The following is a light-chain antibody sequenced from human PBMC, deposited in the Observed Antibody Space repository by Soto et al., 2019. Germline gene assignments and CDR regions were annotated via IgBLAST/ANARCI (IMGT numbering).Light chain of an antibody. J-gene: IGKJ4*01. CDR3: HQYNTWPLT. V-gene: IGKV3-15*01. Sequence: EVVLTQSPVTLSLSPGERATLSCRASQSFRGLLAWYQQKPGQAPRLLISDASTRATSIPARFNGSGSGTEFTLAISSLQSEDFAIYYCHQYNTWPLTFGGGTKVEIK. CDR1: QSFRGL. CDR2: DAS.